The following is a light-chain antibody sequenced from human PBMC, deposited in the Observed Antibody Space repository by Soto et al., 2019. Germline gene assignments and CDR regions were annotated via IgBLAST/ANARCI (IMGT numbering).Light chain of an antibody. CDR1: SSNIGAGYD. V-gene: IGLV1-40*01. CDR2: GNT. CDR3: QSFDSSLVGVV. J-gene: IGLJ2*01. Sequence: QSVLTQPPSVSGAPGQRVIISCTGSSSNIGAGYDVHWYLQLPGTAPKLLIYGNTNRPSGVPDRFSGSRSGTSASLAITGLQAEDEADFYCQSFDSSLVGVVFGGGTKLTVL.